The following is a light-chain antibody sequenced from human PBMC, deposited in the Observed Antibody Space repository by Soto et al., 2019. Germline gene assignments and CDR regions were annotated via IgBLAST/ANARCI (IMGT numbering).Light chain of an antibody. CDR1: SNDVGAFNF. J-gene: IGLJ3*02. CDR3: NSYTTTSARV. V-gene: IGLV2-14*01. Sequence: QSALTQPASVSGSPGQSITISCTGTSNDVGAFNFVSWYQQHPGKAPKVIIYEVSNRPSGVSNRFSGSKSGNTASLTISGLQAEDEADYYCNSYTTTSARVFGGWTKLTVL. CDR2: EVS.